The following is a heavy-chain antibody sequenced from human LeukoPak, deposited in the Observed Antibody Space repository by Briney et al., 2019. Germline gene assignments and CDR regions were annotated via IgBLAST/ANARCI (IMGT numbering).Heavy chain of an antibody. Sequence: ASVKVACKGSVYTFTYHYMHWVCQAPGQGLEGMGLISTKNGGTNYAQKFQGRVTMTRDTSVSTAYMELSRLRSDDTAVYYCATNEIVGLYSYFDYWGQGTLVTVSS. J-gene: IGHJ4*02. V-gene: IGHV1-2*02. D-gene: IGHD5-12*01. CDR2: ISTKNGGT. CDR1: VYTFTYHY. CDR3: ATNEIVGLYSYFDY.